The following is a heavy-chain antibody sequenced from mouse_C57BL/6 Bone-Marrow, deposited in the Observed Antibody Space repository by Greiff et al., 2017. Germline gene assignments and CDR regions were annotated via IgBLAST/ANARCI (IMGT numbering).Heavy chain of an antibody. D-gene: IGHD2-4*01. CDR1: GYSFTGYY. CDR3: ARGRFYYDYGFNY. J-gene: IGHJ2*01. Sequence: EVMLVESGPELVKPGASVKISCKASGYSFTGYYMNWVKQSPEKSLEWIGEINPSTGGTTYNQKFKAKATLTVDKSSSTAYMQLKSLTSEDSAVYYCARGRFYYDYGFNYWGQGTTLTVSS. V-gene: IGHV1-42*01. CDR2: INPSTGGT.